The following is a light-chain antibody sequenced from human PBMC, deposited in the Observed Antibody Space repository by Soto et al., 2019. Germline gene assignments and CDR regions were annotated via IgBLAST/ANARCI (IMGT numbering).Light chain of an antibody. CDR3: QQSYSTPRT. J-gene: IGKJ1*01. V-gene: IGKV1-39*01. CDR2: AAS. Sequence: DIQMTQSPSSLSASVGDRVTITCRASQSISSYLNWYQQKPGKAPKLLIYAASSLQSGVPSRFSGSGSVTDFTLTISSLQPEDFATYYCQQSYSTPRTFGQGSKGEIK. CDR1: QSISSY.